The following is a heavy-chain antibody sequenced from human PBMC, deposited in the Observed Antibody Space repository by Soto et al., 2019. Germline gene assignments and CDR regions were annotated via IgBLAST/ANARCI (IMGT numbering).Heavy chain of an antibody. J-gene: IGHJ4*02. D-gene: IGHD6-6*01. CDR3: ARHLDEYSSASGFDY. V-gene: IGHV5-51*07. Sequence: SVKISEEGSGERVTIYWIGWEHQITRKGLEWMGIIYPGDSNIRYSPSFEGQIDMSADRSINTAYLRLSSLKASDTATYYCARHLDEYSSASGFDYWGQGTLVPV. CDR2: IYPGDSNI. CDR1: GERVTIYW.